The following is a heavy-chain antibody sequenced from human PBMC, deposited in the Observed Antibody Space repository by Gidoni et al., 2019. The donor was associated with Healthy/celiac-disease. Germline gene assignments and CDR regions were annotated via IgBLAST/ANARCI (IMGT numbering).Heavy chain of an antibody. V-gene: IGHV3-23*01. CDR3: AKGAYYDFWSGYRADAFDI. D-gene: IGHD3-3*01. CDR1: GFTFSSYA. Sequence: EVQLLESGGGLVQPGGSLSLSCAASGFTFSSYAMSWLRQAPGQGLEWGSAISGSGGSTYYADSVKGRFTISRDNSKNTLYLQMNSLRAEDTAVYYCAKGAYYDFWSGYRADAFDIWGQGTMVTVSS. J-gene: IGHJ3*02. CDR2: ISGSGGST.